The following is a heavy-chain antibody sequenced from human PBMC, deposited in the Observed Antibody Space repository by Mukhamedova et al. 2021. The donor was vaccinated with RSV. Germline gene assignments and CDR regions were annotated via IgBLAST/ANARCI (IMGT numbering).Heavy chain of an antibody. Sequence: GIINPGGGSTGYAQKSQVRVTMTRDTSTSTVYMELSSLTSDDTAVYYCARDITSSWFPQDYWVQGTLVTVSS. V-gene: IGHV1-46*01. CDR2: INPGGGST. J-gene: IGHJ4*02. CDR3: ARDITSSWFPQDY. D-gene: IGHD6-13*01.